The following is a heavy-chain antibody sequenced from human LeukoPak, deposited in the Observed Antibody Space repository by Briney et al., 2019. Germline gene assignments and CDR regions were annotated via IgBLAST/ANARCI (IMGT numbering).Heavy chain of an antibody. D-gene: IGHD6-13*01. CDR3: ARDISSSSSCLSF. Sequence: GGSLRLSCAASGFAFSSYAMHWVRQAPGKGLEWVAVISYDGSNKYYADSVKGRFTISRDNSKNTLYLQMNSLRAEDTAVYYCARDISSSSSCLSFWGQGTLVTVSS. CDR1: GFAFSSYA. CDR2: ISYDGSNK. J-gene: IGHJ4*02. V-gene: IGHV3-30-3*01.